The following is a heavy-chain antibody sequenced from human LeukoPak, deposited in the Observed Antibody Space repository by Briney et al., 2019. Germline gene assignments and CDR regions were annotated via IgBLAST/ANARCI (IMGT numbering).Heavy chain of an antibody. D-gene: IGHD4-11*01. J-gene: IGHJ5*02. CDR1: GFTFSSHW. Sequence: PGGSLRLSCAASGFTFSSHWMGWVRQAPGKGLEWVANIKQDGSEKYYVDSVKGRFTVSRDNAKTSLYLQMNSLRVEDTGVYYCARTGADHNDYSLYRWFDPWGPGTLVTVSS. V-gene: IGHV3-7*01. CDR2: IKQDGSEK. CDR3: ARTGADHNDYSLYRWFDP.